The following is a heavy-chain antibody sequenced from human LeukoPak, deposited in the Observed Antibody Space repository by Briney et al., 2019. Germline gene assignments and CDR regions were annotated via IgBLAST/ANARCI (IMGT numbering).Heavy chain of an antibody. CDR1: GFTFSSYS. V-gene: IGHV3-21*01. D-gene: IGHD2-8*01. Sequence: PGGSLRPSCAASGFTFSSYSRSWLRQAPRKGLARVSSISSRSRYIYYADSVKGRFTISRDNAKNSLCLQMNSLRAEDTAVYYCARDRPLCTNGVCYTRAYDYWGQGTLVTVSS. CDR3: ARDRPLCTNGVCYTRAYDY. J-gene: IGHJ4*02. CDR2: ISSRSRYI.